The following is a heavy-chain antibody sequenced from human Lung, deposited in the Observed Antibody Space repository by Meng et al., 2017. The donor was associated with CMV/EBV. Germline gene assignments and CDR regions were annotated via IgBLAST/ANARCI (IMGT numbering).Heavy chain of an antibody. V-gene: IGHV4-4*02. D-gene: IGHD3-10*01. J-gene: IGHJ1*01. Sequence: VPWGESGPGWVNPSDPRSLTCAVSGDSITNHNWWAWVRQPPGKGLEWIGEIPHRGSSAYNPSLKSRVSMSIDKSKNQFSLKLTSVTAADTAVYHCLRRSGGSVWGQGTLVTVSS. CDR3: LRRSGGSV. CDR2: IPHRGSS. CDR1: GDSITNHNW.